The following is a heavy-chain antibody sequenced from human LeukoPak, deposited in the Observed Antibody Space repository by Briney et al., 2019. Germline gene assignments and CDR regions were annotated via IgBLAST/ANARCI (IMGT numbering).Heavy chain of an antibody. V-gene: IGHV3-23*01. Sequence: GGSLRLSCAASGFTFNNNVMNWVRQAPGKGLEWVSVIDGGGVTTYYADSVKGRFTISRDNSKNTLYLQINSLRAEDTAVYYCAKDLNWGGRWGQGTLVTVSS. CDR3: AKDLNWGGR. CDR2: IDGGGVTT. J-gene: IGHJ4*02. D-gene: IGHD7-27*01. CDR1: GFTFNNNV.